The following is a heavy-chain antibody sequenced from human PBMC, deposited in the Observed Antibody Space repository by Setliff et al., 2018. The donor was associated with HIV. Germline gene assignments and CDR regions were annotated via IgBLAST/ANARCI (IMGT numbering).Heavy chain of an antibody. D-gene: IGHD1-26*01. CDR3: AGGPGTTSIDY. CDR2: INHSGST. Sequence: SETLSLICAVYGGSFSGYYWSWIRQPPGKGLEWIGEINHSGSTNYNMSLWSRVTISLDASRNQFSLELISVTAADTAVYYCAGGPGTTSIDYWAQGTLVTVSS. V-gene: IGHV4-34*01. J-gene: IGHJ4*02. CDR1: GGSFSGYY.